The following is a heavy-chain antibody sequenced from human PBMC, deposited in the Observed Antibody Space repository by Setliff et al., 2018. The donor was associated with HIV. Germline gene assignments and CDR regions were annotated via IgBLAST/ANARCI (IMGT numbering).Heavy chain of an antibody. CDR3: AREDHYDRFLDH. CDR1: GYTFTGYD. Sequence: ASVKVPCKASGYTFTGYDIHWVRQAPGQGLEWMGRISPNSGDANYAQKFQGRVAMTRDTSISTAYMDLTRLRSDDTAVYYCAREDHYDRFLDHWGQGALVTVSS. D-gene: IGHD3-22*01. CDR2: ISPNSGDA. J-gene: IGHJ5*02. V-gene: IGHV1-2*06.